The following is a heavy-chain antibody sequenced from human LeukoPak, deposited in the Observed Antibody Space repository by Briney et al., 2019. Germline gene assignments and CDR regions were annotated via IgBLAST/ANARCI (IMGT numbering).Heavy chain of an antibody. Sequence: ATVKISCKASGYTLTDYYMHWVRQAPGKGLEWMGRADPEDGEAMYAEKFQGRVTITADTSIDTVYMELSSLRSEDTAVYYCVTPTREKTVPAVYLSWGQGTQVTVSS. CDR2: ADPEDGEA. J-gene: IGHJ4*02. D-gene: IGHD2-15*01. V-gene: IGHV1-69-2*01. CDR1: GYTLTDYY. CDR3: VTPTREKTVPAVYLS.